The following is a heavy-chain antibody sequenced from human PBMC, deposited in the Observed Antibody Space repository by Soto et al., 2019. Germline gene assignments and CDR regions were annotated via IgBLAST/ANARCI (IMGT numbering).Heavy chain of an antibody. Sequence: GGSLRLSCAASGFTFSSYAMHWVRQAPGKGLEWVAVISYDGSNKYYADSVKGRFTISRDNSKNTLYLQMNSLRAEDTAVYYCAREAYYYDSSGYPPGLSWFDPWGQGTLVTVSS. D-gene: IGHD3-22*01. CDR2: ISYDGSNK. CDR1: GFTFSSYA. CDR3: AREAYYYDSSGYPPGLSWFDP. J-gene: IGHJ5*02. V-gene: IGHV3-30-3*01.